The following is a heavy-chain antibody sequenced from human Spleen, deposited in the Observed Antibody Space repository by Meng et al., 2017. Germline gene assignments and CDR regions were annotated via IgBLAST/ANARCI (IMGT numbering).Heavy chain of an antibody. D-gene: IGHD6-13*01. CDR3: ARGLRPGAAADI. Sequence: QWQLQQWGAGLLKPPETLSLTCAVYGGSFGGYYWSWIRQPPGKGLEWIGEINHSGSTNYNPSLKSRVTISVDTSKNQFSLKLSSVTAADTAVYYCARGLRPGAAADIWGQGTLVTVSS. CDR1: GGSFGGYY. V-gene: IGHV4-34*01. J-gene: IGHJ4*02. CDR2: INHSGST.